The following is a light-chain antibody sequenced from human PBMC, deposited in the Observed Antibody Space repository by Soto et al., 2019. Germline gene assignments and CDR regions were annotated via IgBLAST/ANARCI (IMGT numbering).Light chain of an antibody. V-gene: IGKV3-20*01. CDR1: ESLGSTY. Sequence: EIVLTQSPGTLSLSPGDRATLSCRANESLGSTYLAWYQQKSGQSPRLLIYSASSRAAGIPDRFSGSGSATDFTLTISSLEPEDFAVYYCQHYGSSPLTFGGGTKVDIK. CDR3: QHYGSSPLT. CDR2: SAS. J-gene: IGKJ4*01.